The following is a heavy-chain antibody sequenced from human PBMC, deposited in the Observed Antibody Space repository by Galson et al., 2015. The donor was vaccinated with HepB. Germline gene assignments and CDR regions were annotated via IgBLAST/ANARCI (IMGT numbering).Heavy chain of an antibody. CDR3: AKDQTEQWLVEFDY. D-gene: IGHD6-19*01. Sequence: SVKVSCKASGYTFTSYGVSWVRQAPGQGLEWMGWISAYNGNTNYAQKLQGRVTMTTDTSTSTAYMELRSLRSDDTAVYYCAKDQTEQWLVEFDYWGQGTLVTVSS. CDR2: ISAYNGNT. V-gene: IGHV1-18*04. CDR1: GYTFTSYG. J-gene: IGHJ4*02.